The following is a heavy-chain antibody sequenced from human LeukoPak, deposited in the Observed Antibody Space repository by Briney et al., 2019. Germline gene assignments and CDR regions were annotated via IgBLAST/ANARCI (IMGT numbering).Heavy chain of an antibody. V-gene: IGHV1-8*01. CDR2: MNPNSGNT. D-gene: IGHD1-1*01. CDR1: GYTFTSYD. Sequence: ASVKISCKASGYTFTSYDINWVRQATGQGLEWMGWMNPNSGNTGYAQKFQGRVTMTRNTSISTAYMELSSLRSEDTAVYYCARSITNYYYYGMDVWGQGTTVTVSS. J-gene: IGHJ6*02. CDR3: ARSITNYYYYGMDV.